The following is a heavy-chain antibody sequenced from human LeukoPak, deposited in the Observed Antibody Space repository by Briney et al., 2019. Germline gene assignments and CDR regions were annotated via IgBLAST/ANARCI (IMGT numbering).Heavy chain of an antibody. D-gene: IGHD2-2*01. V-gene: IGHV3-23*01. CDR3: AKQPYQLLLYYFDY. J-gene: IGHJ4*02. CDR1: GFTFSSYA. CDR2: ISGSGGST. Sequence: PGGSLRLSCAASGFTFSSYAMSWVRQAPGKGLEWVSSISGSGGSTYYADSVKGRFTISRDNSKNTLYLQMNSLRAEDTAVYYCAKQPYQLLLYYFDYWGQGTLVTVSS.